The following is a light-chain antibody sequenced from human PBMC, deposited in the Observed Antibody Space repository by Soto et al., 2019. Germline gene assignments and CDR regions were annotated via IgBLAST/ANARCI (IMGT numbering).Light chain of an antibody. V-gene: IGKV3-20*01. Sequence: EIVLTQSPGTLSLSPGERATLSCRASQSVSSSYLAWYQQKPGQAPRLLISGASSRATGIPDRFSSSGSGTDFTLTISRLEPEDFAIYYCQQYGNSPITFGQGTRLEIK. CDR3: QQYGNSPIT. CDR1: QSVSSSY. J-gene: IGKJ5*01. CDR2: GAS.